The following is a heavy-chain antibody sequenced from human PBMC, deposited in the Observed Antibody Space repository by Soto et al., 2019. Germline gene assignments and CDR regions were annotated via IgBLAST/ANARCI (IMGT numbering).Heavy chain of an antibody. CDR2: INHSGST. Sequence: PSETLSLTCAVYGGSFSGYYWSWIRQPPGKGLEWIGEINHSGSTNYNPSLKSRVTISVDTSKNQFSLKLSSVTAADTAVYYCARADRDYDFWSGYYTSRRYYFDYWGQRTLVTVSS. V-gene: IGHV4-34*01. J-gene: IGHJ4*02. D-gene: IGHD3-3*01. CDR3: ARADRDYDFWSGYYTSRRYYFDY. CDR1: GGSFSGYY.